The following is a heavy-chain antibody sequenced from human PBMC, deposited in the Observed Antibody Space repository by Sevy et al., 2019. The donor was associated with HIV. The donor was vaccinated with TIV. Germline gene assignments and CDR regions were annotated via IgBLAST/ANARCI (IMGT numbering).Heavy chain of an antibody. CDR3: VRGDSPVGYYYYGMDV. J-gene: IGHJ6*02. CDR2: MNPNSGNT. CDR1: GYTFTSYD. D-gene: IGHD3-22*01. V-gene: IGHV1-8*01. Sequence: ASVKVSCKASGYTFTSYDINWVRQATGQGLEWMGWMNPNSGNTGYAQKFQGRVTMTRNTSISTAYMELSSLRSEDTAVYYCVRGDSPVGYYYYGMDVWGQGTTVTVSS.